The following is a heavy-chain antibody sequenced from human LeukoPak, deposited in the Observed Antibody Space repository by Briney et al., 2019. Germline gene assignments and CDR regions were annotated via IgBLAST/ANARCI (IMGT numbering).Heavy chain of an antibody. CDR1: GDSVSSTSAA. V-gene: IGHV6-1*01. CDR2: IYYRSKWYN. Sequence: SQTLSLTCAISGDSVSSTSAAWDWIRLSPSRGLEWLGRIYYRSKWYNDYAPSVKSRITINPDTSKNQFSLQLNSVTPEDTVVYYCAGSNYGYYVYWGQGTLVTVSS. J-gene: IGHJ4*02. D-gene: IGHD4-17*01. CDR3: AGSNYGYYVY.